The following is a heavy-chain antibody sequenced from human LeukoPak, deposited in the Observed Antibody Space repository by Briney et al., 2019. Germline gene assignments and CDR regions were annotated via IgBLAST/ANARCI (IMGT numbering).Heavy chain of an antibody. Sequence: GESLKISCKASGYTFSKYWIGWVRQMPGKGLEWMGIIYPGESDIRYSPSFQGQVTFSADKSISTAYLQWASLKASDTAKYYCATISGAFDIWGQGTMVTVSS. D-gene: IGHD6-25*01. V-gene: IGHV5-51*01. CDR3: ATISGAFDI. CDR1: GYTFSKYW. CDR2: IYPGESDI. J-gene: IGHJ3*02.